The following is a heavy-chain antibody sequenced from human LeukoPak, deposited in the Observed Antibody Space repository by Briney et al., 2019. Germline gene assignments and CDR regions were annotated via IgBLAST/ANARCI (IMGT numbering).Heavy chain of an antibody. J-gene: IGHJ4*02. Sequence: GGSLRLSCAASGFTFDDYAMHWVRQAPGKGLEWVSGISWNSGSIGYADSVKGRFTISRDNAKNSLYLQMNSLRAEDTAVYYCVREGYYDSSGYDLGYWGQGTLVTVSS. CDR3: VREGYYDSSGYDLGY. V-gene: IGHV3-9*01. D-gene: IGHD3-22*01. CDR2: ISWNSGSI. CDR1: GFTFDDYA.